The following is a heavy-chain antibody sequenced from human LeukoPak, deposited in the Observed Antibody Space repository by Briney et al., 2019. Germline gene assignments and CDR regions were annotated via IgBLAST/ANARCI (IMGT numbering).Heavy chain of an antibody. CDR3: ARVKCSGGSCYGDY. Sequence: PGGSLRLSCAASGFTFSSYSMNWVRQAPGKGLEWVSSISSSSSYIYYADSVKGRFTISRDNAKNSLYLQMNSLRAEDTAVYYCARVKCSGGSCYGDYWGQGTLVTVSS. J-gene: IGHJ4*02. CDR2: ISSSSSYI. V-gene: IGHV3-21*01. D-gene: IGHD2-15*01. CDR1: GFTFSSYS.